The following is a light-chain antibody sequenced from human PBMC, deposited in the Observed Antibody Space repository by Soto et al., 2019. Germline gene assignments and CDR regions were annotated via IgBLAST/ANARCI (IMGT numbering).Light chain of an antibody. CDR3: QVWDSSSDH. CDR2: YDS. J-gene: IGLJ2*01. Sequence: SYELTQPPSVSVAPGKTARITCGGNNIGSKSVHWYQQKPGQAPVVVIYYDSDRPSGIPERFSGSNSGNTATLTISRVEAGDEADYYCQVWDSSSDHFGGGTKVTVL. CDR1: NIGSKS. V-gene: IGLV3-21*04.